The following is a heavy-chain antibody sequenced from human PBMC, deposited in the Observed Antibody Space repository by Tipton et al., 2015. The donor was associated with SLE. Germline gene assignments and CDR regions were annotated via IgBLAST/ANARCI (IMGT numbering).Heavy chain of an antibody. Sequence: TLSLTCIVSGDSVSSSSYYWGWIRQPPGKGLEWIGEINHGGSTNYNPSLKSRVTISVDTSKNQFSLKLSSVTAADTAVYYCARGGRYGYFDYWGQGTLVTVSS. CDR2: INHGGST. J-gene: IGHJ4*02. V-gene: IGHV4-39*07. CDR1: GDSVSSSSYY. D-gene: IGHD3-16*01. CDR3: ARGGRYGYFDY.